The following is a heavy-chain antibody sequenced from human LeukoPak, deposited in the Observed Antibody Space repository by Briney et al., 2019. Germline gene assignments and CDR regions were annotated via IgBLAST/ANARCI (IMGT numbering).Heavy chain of an antibody. Sequence: GGSLRLSCAASGFTFSNAWMSWVRQAPGKGLEWVSSISSSSSYIYYADSVKGRFTISRDNAKNSLYLQMNSLRAEDTAVYYCASLTYYYDSSGYGTPDYWGQGTLVTVSS. CDR2: ISSSSSYI. D-gene: IGHD3-22*01. V-gene: IGHV3-21*01. J-gene: IGHJ4*02. CDR3: ASLTYYYDSSGYGTPDY. CDR1: GFTFSNAW.